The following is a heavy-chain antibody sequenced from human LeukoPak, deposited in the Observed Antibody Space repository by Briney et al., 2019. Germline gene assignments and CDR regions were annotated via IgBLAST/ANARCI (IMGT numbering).Heavy chain of an antibody. D-gene: IGHD3-16*01. Sequence: GGSLRLSCAASGFTFSRYWVHWVRQAPGKGLVWVSRINSDGSDTNYADSVKGRFTISRDNAKNILYLQMDSLRAEDTAVYYCATLTGGAAIDSWGQGTLVTVSS. CDR1: GFTFSRYW. V-gene: IGHV3-74*01. J-gene: IGHJ4*02. CDR3: ATLTGGAAIDS. CDR2: INSDGSDT.